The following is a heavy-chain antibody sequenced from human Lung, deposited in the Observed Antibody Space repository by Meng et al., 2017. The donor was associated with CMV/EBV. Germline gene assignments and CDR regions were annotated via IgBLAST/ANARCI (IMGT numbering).Heavy chain of an antibody. D-gene: IGHD4-23*01. Sequence: GGTVERHTLSCVRQAPGQGLEWLGRLSRLLGMATYSQKIQGRVTITAEKTTSTAYMELSSLRSEDRAIYYCARLAECSAGNCYFDYWGQGTLVTVSS. J-gene: IGHJ4*02. V-gene: IGHV1-69*02. CDR1: GGTVERHT. CDR2: LSRLLGMA. CDR3: ARLAECSAGNCYFDY.